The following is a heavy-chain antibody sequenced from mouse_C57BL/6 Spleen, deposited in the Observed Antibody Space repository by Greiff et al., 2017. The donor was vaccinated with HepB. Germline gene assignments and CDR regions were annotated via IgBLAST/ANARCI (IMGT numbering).Heavy chain of an antibody. CDR3: ARSPFYYGLDY. Sequence: QVQLQQPGAELVRPGSSVKLSCKASGYTFTSYWMHWVKQRPIQGLEWIGNIDPSDSETHYNQKFKDKATLTVDKSSSTAYMQLSSLTSEDSAVYYCARSPFYYGLDYWGQGTTLTVAS. V-gene: IGHV1-52*01. CDR1: GYTFTSYW. CDR2: IDPSDSET. J-gene: IGHJ2*01. D-gene: IGHD1-1*01.